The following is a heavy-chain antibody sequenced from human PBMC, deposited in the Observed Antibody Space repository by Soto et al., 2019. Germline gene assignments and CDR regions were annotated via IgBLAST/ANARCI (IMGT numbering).Heavy chain of an antibody. CDR1: GFTCSSYA. CDR2: ISYDGINE. V-gene: IGHV3-30-3*01. CDR3: ASSARGLEYFQH. Sequence: SPSLSCSASGFTCSSYAMHWVRQAPGKGLEWVAVISYDGINEYYVDSVKGRFTISRDNSKNALYLQMNSLRPEDTAGYYCASSARGLEYFQHWGQGTLVTVSS. D-gene: IGHD4-17*01. J-gene: IGHJ1*01.